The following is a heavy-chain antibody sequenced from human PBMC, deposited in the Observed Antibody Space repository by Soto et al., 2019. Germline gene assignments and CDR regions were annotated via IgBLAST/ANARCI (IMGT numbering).Heavy chain of an antibody. CDR1: GDTFSSHT. V-gene: IGHV1-69*02. CDR3: ARDEGGYNFGSDYGLDV. Sequence: QVQLVQSGAEVKRPGSSVKVSCKASGDTFSSHTIIAWVRQAPGQGLEWMGRVIPTLDILDYAQRFQDRVTIPADTSTSTAYLELTSLTSEDTAIYYCARDEGGYNFGSDYGLDVWGQGTTVTVSS. J-gene: IGHJ6*02. CDR2: VIPTLDIL. D-gene: IGHD5-18*01.